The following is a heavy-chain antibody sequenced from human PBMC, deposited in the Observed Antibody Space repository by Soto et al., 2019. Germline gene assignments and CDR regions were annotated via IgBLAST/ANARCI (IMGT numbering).Heavy chain of an antibody. Sequence: VQLVESGGGVVSPGGSLRLSCVGSGFSFRDHSMNWVRQPPGKGLQWISYISSSSENIYYADSVKGRFTVSRDNAKNTLFLQMNSLRDDDSAIYYCARLPMGSVVTGWGQGSLVTVSS. CDR1: GFSFRDHS. CDR2: ISSSSENI. J-gene: IGHJ4*01. CDR3: ARLPMGSVVTG. V-gene: IGHV3-48*02. D-gene: IGHD3-9*01.